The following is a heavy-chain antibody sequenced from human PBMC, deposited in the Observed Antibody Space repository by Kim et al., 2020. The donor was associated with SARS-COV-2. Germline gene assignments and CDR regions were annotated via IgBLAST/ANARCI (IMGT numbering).Heavy chain of an antibody. D-gene: IGHD1-1*01. CDR3: ARGPERGGVRKRFFYY. V-gene: IGHV3-23*01. J-gene: IGHJ6*01. CDR1: GFAFGTYG. CDR2: ISGTTSNT. Sequence: GGSLRLSCAASGFAFGTYGMTWVRQAPGKEPVWVSSISGTTSNTFYADSVKGRFTISRDNSKNTMYLQMNSLRVEDTALYYCARGPERGGVRKRFFYY.